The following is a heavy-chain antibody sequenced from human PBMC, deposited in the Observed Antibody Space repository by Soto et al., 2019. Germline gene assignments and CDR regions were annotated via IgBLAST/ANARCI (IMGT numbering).Heavy chain of an antibody. CDR3: AREKRANGYSDY. V-gene: IGHV3-7*01. Sequence: EVQLVESGGGLVQTGGSLRLSCAASGFTFSAYWMSWVRQAPGKGLEWVANIKQAGSEKYYVDSVNGRFIISRDDAKNSLFLQVNSLRVEDTAVYYCAREKRANGYSDYWGQGTLVTVSS. CDR1: GFTFSAYW. CDR2: IKQAGSEK. J-gene: IGHJ4*02. D-gene: IGHD6-25*01.